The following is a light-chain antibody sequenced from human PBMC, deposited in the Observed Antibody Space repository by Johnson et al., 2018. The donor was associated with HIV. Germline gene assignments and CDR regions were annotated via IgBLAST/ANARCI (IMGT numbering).Light chain of an antibody. CDR3: GTWDSSLSAYV. Sequence: QSVLTQPPSVSAAPGQKVTISCSGSTFNIGNNFVSWYQQFPGTAPRLLIYENNKRPSGIPDRFSGSKSGTSATLGITGLQTGDEADYYCGTWDSSLSAYVFGTGTKVTVL. V-gene: IGLV1-51*02. CDR2: ENN. CDR1: TFNIGNNF. J-gene: IGLJ1*01.